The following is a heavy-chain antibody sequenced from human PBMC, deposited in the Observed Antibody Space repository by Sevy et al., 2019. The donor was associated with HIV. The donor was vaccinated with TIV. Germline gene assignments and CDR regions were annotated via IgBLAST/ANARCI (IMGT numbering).Heavy chain of an antibody. Sequence: GGSLRLSCAASGFTFTIYSMNWVRQAPGKGLEWVSYISNSGSTIYYADSVKDRFTISRDNAKNSLYLQMNSLRAEDPAVYYCAREGTGTQVFGYFDLWGRGTLVTVSS. V-gene: IGHV3-48*01. CDR1: GFTFTIYS. CDR2: ISNSGSTI. CDR3: AREGTGTQVFGYFDL. J-gene: IGHJ2*01. D-gene: IGHD1-1*01.